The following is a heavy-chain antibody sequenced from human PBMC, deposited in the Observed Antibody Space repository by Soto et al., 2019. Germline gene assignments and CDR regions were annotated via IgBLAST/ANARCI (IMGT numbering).Heavy chain of an antibody. CDR1: GGTFSNYT. Sequence: QVQLVQSGAEVKKPGSSVKVFCKASGGTFSNYTISWVRQAPGQGLEWMGGIIPVFGTTDYEQKFQGRVPITADGSTSTAYMKLSSLRSADTAVYYCARSSPYIVVRKPTGNQDYYGMDVWGQGTTVTVSS. CDR2: IIPVFGTT. V-gene: IGHV1-69*01. CDR3: ARSSPYIVVRKPTGNQDYYGMDV. J-gene: IGHJ6*02. D-gene: IGHD2-2*01.